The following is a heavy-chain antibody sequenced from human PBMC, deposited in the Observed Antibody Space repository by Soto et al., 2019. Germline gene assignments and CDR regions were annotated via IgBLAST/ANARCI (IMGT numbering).Heavy chain of an antibody. V-gene: IGHV4-30-4*01. CDR2: IYYSGST. Sequence: PSETLSLTCTVSGGSISSGDYYWSWIRQPPGKGLEWIGYIYYSGSTYYNPSLKSRVTISVDTSKNQVSLKLSSVTAADTAVYYCARTYCGGDCYFSYYYGMDVWGQGTTVTVSS. D-gene: IGHD2-21*02. CDR3: ARTYCGGDCYFSYYYGMDV. J-gene: IGHJ6*02. CDR1: GGSISSGDYY.